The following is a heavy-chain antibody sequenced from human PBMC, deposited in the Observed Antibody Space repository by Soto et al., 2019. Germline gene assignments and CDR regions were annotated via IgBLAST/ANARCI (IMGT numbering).Heavy chain of an antibody. J-gene: IGHJ6*02. CDR1: GGSISSCDW. CDR2: IYHSGST. D-gene: IGHD2-21*02. V-gene: IGHV4-4*02. Sequence: PSETLSLTCAISGGSISSCDWWSWVRQPRGKGLEWIGVIYHSGSTNYNPSVKSRVTISVDKSKNQFSLQLSSVTAADTAVYYCAGGGVNCGGDCYSDYYYYGMDVWGQGTTVTVSS. CDR3: AGGGVNCGGDCYSDYYYYGMDV.